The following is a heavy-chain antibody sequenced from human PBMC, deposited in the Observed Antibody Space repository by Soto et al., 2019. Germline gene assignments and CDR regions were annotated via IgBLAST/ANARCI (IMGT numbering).Heavy chain of an antibody. CDR2: TYYWSRWYI. Sequence: PSQTLSLTCAISGDSVSSNSAVWNWIRQSPSRGLEWLGRTYYWSRWYIDYAASVRSRIISNPDTSKNEFSLQLNSVTPEDTAVYFCARGGKIAAAGIDYWGQGILGAASS. CDR1: GDSVSSNSAV. D-gene: IGHD6-13*01. V-gene: IGHV6-1*01. J-gene: IGHJ4*02. CDR3: ARGGKIAAAGIDY.